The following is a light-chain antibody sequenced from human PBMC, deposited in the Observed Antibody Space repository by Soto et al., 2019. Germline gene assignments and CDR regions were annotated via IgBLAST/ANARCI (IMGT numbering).Light chain of an antibody. CDR1: QSVSSSY. CDR2: GAS. J-gene: IGKJ1*01. Sequence: EIVLTQSPGTLSLSPGEGATRSCRASQSVSSSYLAWYQQKPGQAPRLLIYGASSRATGIPDRFSGSGSGTDFTLTISRLEPEDFAVYYCQQYGSSPPTFGQGTKADIK. CDR3: QQYGSSPPT. V-gene: IGKV3-20*01.